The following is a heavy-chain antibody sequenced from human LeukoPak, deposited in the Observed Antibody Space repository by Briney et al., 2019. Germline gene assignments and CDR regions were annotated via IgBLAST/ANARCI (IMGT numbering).Heavy chain of an antibody. CDR2: ISWNSGSI. V-gene: IGHV3-9*01. Sequence: GGSLRLSCAASGFTFDDYAMHWVRQAPGKGLEWVSGISWNSGSIGYADSVKGRFTISRDNAKNSLYLQMNSLRAEDTALYYCAKARSGSLRWYFDLWGRGTLVTVSS. CDR1: GFTFDDYA. D-gene: IGHD1-26*01. CDR3: AKARSGSLRWYFDL. J-gene: IGHJ2*01.